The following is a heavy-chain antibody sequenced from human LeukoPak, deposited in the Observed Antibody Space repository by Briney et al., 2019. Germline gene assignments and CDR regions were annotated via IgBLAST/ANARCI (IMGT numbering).Heavy chain of an antibody. CDR1: GFTFSSYG. Sequence: GRSLRLSCAASGFTFSSYGMHWVRQAPGKGLEWVAVISYDGSNKYYADSVKGRFTISRDNSKNTLYLQMSSLRAEDTAVYYCAKDHGVGATVDYWGQGTLVTVSS. D-gene: IGHD1-26*01. V-gene: IGHV3-30*18. CDR2: ISYDGSNK. CDR3: AKDHGVGATVDY. J-gene: IGHJ4*02.